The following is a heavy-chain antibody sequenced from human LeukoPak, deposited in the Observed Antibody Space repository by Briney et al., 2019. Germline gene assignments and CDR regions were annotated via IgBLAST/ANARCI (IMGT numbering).Heavy chain of an antibody. D-gene: IGHD6-6*01. J-gene: IGHJ4*02. CDR3: GTIAGSSSY. Sequence: SETLSLTCTVSGGSFSAYYWTWFRQPPGKELEWIGYIYYTGSTNCNTSLKGRVTISLDQSNYQFSLKLRSVTAADTAVYYCGTIAGSSSYWGQGTVVTVS. CDR2: IYYTGST. CDR1: GGSFSAYY. V-gene: IGHV4-59*08.